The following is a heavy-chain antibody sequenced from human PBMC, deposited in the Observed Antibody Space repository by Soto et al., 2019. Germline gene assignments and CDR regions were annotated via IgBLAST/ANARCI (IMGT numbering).Heavy chain of an antibody. J-gene: IGHJ6*02. D-gene: IGHD3-3*01. CDR2: IWYDGSNK. Sequence: QVQLVESGGGVVQPGRSLRLSCPASGFTFSSYGMHWVRQAPGKGLEWVAVIWYDGSNKYYADSVKGRITISRDNSKNTLYLQMNSLRAEDTAVYYCARGGTYDFWSGSYYYGMDVWGQGTTVTVSS. V-gene: IGHV3-33*01. CDR3: ARGGTYDFWSGSYYYGMDV. CDR1: GFTFSSYG.